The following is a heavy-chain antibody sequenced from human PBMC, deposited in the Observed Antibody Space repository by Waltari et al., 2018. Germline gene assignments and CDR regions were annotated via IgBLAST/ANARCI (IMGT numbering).Heavy chain of an antibody. CDR2: FDPEDGET. J-gene: IGHJ3*02. CDR3: ATLGFGAFDI. D-gene: IGHD3-16*01. V-gene: IGHV1-24*01. CDR1: GYTRTELS. Sequence: QVQLVQPGAEVKKPGASAKVSRKVSGYTRTELSMHRVRQAPGKGLEWMGGFDPEDGETIYAQKFQGRVTMTEDTSTDTAYMELSSLRSEDTAVYYCATLGFGAFDIWGQGTMVTVSS.